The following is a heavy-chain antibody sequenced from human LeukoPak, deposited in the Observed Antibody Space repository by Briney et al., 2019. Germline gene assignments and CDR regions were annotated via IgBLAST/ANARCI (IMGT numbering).Heavy chain of an antibody. CDR2: IIPIFGTA. D-gene: IGHD3-22*01. CDR1: GGTFSSYA. Sequence: SVTVSCKASGGTFSSYAISWVRQAPGQGLEWMGGIIPIFGTANYAQKFQGRVTITTDESTSTAYMELSSLRSEDTAVYYCASSPNPAYYYDSSGYPFDYWGQGTLVTVSS. J-gene: IGHJ4*02. V-gene: IGHV1-69*05. CDR3: ASSPNPAYYYDSSGYPFDY.